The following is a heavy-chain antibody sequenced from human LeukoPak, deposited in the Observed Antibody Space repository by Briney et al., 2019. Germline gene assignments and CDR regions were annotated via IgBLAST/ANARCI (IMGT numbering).Heavy chain of an antibody. CDR2: IIPIFGTA. V-gene: IGHV1-69*13. D-gene: IGHD2-2*01. J-gene: IGHJ4*02. CDR3: ARAYCSSTSCYEGY. Sequence: ASVKVSCKASGGTFSSYAISWVRQAPGQGLEWMGGIIPIFGTANYAQKFQGRVTITADESTSTAHMELSSLRSEDTAVYYCARAYCSSTSCYEGYWGQGTLVTVSS. CDR1: GGTFSSYA.